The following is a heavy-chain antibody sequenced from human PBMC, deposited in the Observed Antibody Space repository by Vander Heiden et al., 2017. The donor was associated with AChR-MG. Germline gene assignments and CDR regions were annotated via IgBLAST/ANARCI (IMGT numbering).Heavy chain of an antibody. D-gene: IGHD2-21*01. Sequence: QVQLVQSGAEVKKPGSSVKVSCKASGGTFSSYAIGWVRQAPGQGLEWMGVIIPICATTNYAQKFQGRVTITADKSTSTAYMELSSLRSEDTAVYYCARDSRSQPIVVVREYYFDFWGQGTPVTVSS. CDR3: ARDSRSQPIVVVREYYFDF. CDR1: GGTFSSYA. CDR2: IIPICATT. J-gene: IGHJ4*02. V-gene: IGHV1-69*06.